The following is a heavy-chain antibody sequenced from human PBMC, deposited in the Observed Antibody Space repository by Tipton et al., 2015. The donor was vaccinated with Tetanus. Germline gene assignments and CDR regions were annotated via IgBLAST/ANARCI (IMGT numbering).Heavy chain of an antibody. V-gene: IGHV4-39*01. D-gene: IGHD3-9*01. CDR3: ARLPILTGYYDY. CDR1: GGSISSSSYY. Sequence: LRLSCTVSGGSISSSSYYWGWIRQPPGKGLEWIGSIYYSGSTYYNPSLKSRVTISVDTSKNRFSLKLSSVTAADTAVYYCARLPILTGYYDYWGQGTLVTVSS. J-gene: IGHJ4*02. CDR2: IYYSGST.